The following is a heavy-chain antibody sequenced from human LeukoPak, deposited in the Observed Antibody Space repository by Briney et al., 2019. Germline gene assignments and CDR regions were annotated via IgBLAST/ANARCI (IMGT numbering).Heavy chain of an antibody. CDR3: ARGDVAWFRGFDAFDI. D-gene: IGHD3-10*01. V-gene: IGHV5-10-1*01. J-gene: IGHJ3*02. CDR2: IDPSDSYT. CDR1: GYSFTSYW. Sequence: GESLKISCKGSGYSFTSYWISWVRQMPGKGLEWMGRIDPSDSYTNYSPSLQGHVTISADKSISTAYLQWSSLKASDTAMYYCARGDVAWFRGFDAFDIWGQGTMVTVSS.